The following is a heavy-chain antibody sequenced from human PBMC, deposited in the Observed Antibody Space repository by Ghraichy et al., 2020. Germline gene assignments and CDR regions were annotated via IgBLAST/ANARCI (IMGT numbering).Heavy chain of an antibody. D-gene: IGHD6-13*01. V-gene: IGHV6-1*01. Sequence: SQTLSLTCAISGDSVSSNSAAWNWIRQSPSRGLEWLGRTYYRSKWYNDYAVSVKSRITINPDTSKNQFSLQLNSVTPEDTAVYYCAREGSSSWYGGYYYGMDVWGQGTTVTVSS. CDR1: GDSVSSNSAA. CDR2: TYYRSKWYN. CDR3: AREGSSSWYGGYYYGMDV. J-gene: IGHJ6*02.